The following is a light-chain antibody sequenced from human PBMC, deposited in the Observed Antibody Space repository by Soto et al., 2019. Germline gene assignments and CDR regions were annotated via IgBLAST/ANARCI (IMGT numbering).Light chain of an antibody. CDR3: QQYDNLFFS. Sequence: DIQMTQSPSSLSASVGDRVIITCQASQDISNYLNWYQKKPGKAPKLLIYDVFNLEAGVPSRFSGRGSGTNFTLNISSLQPEDIATYYCQQYDNLFFSFGGGNRVEIK. CDR1: QDISNY. J-gene: IGKJ4*01. V-gene: IGKV1-33*01. CDR2: DVF.